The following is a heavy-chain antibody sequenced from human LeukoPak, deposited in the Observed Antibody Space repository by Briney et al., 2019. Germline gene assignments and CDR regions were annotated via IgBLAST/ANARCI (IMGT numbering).Heavy chain of an antibody. J-gene: IGHJ4*02. D-gene: IGHD3-22*01. CDR2: LSFDGNKE. CDR3: ARVRGNYYDNSSFPGD. CDR1: GFTFSTYG. V-gene: IGHV3-30*03. Sequence: GGSLRLSCTVSGFTFSTYGMDWVRQAPGKGLEWVARLSFDGNKEYYADSVKGRFTISRDNSKNTLFLQMNSLRLEDTAVFYCARVRGNYYDNSSFPGDWGQGTLVTVSS.